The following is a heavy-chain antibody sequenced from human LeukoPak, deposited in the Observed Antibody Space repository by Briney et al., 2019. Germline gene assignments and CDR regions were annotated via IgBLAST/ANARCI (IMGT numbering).Heavy chain of an antibody. Sequence: GASVKVSCKASGYTFTSYAMNWVRQAPGQGLEWMGWINTNTGNPTYAQGFTGRFVFSLDTSVSTAYLQISSLKAEDTAVYYCARVWFTVTRGAFDIWGQGTMDTVSS. J-gene: IGHJ3*02. D-gene: IGHD4-17*01. CDR2: INTNTGNP. CDR1: GYTFTSYA. CDR3: ARVWFTVTRGAFDI. V-gene: IGHV7-4-1*02.